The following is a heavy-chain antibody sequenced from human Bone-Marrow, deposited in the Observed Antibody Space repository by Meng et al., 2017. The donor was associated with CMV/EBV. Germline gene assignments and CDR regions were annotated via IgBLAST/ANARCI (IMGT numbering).Heavy chain of an antibody. CDR3: ARDGIQLWPYYYYYYGMDV. D-gene: IGHD5-18*01. J-gene: IGHJ6*02. CDR1: GFTFSSYW. V-gene: IGHV3-7*01. CDR2: IKQDGSEK. Sequence: GGALRLSCAASGFTFSSYWMSWVRQAPGKGLEWVANIKQDGSEKYYVDSVKGRFTISRDNAKNSLYLQMNSLRAEDTAVYYCARDGIQLWPYYYYYYGMDVWGQGTTVTLSS.